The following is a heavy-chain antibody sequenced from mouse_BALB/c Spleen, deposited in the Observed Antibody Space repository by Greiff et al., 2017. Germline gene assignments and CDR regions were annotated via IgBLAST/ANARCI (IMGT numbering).Heavy chain of an antibody. CDR3: ARVDYDGTAMDY. CDR2: IYPGNVNT. CDR1: GYTFTSYY. D-gene: IGHD2-4*01. V-gene: IGHV1S56*01. J-gene: IGHJ4*01. Sequence: VHLVESGPELVKPGASVRISCKASGYTFTSYYIPWVKQRPGQGLEWIGWIYPGNVNTKYNEKFKGKATLTADKSSSTAYMQLSSLTSEDSAVYFCARVDYDGTAMDYWGQGTSVTVSS.